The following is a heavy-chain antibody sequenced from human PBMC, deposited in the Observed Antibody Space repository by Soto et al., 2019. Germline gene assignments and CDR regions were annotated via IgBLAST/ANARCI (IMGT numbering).Heavy chain of an antibody. J-gene: IGHJ5*02. V-gene: IGHV1-18*01. Sequence: QVQLVQSGAEVKKPGASVKVSCKASGYTFTSYGISWVRQAPGQGLEWMGWISAYNGNTNYAQKLQGRVTITTDTSTSTAYMELRSLRSDDTAVYYWARSGHYYDSSGYSGWFDPWGQGTLVTVSS. D-gene: IGHD3-22*01. CDR1: GYTFTSYG. CDR2: ISAYNGNT. CDR3: ARSGHYYDSSGYSGWFDP.